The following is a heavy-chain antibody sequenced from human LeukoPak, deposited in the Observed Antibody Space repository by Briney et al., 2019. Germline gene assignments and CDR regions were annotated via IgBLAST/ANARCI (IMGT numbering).Heavy chain of an antibody. CDR1: GGTFSSYA. CDR2: IIPIFGTA. Sequence: SVKVSCKASGGTFSSYAIGWVRQAPGQGLEWMGGIIPIFGTANYAQKFQGRVTITADESTSTAYMELSSLRSEDTAVYYCAREKGDNWNYNYGMDVWGQGTTVTVSS. CDR3: AREKGDNWNYNYGMDV. D-gene: IGHD1-20*01. V-gene: IGHV1-69*13. J-gene: IGHJ6*02.